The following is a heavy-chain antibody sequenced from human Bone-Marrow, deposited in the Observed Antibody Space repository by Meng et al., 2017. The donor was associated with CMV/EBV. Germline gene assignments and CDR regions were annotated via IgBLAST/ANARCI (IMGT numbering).Heavy chain of an antibody. CDR2: INSDGSSK. CDR3: AKSSDYYGSGSYNVFDY. V-gene: IGHV3-74*01. CDR1: W. Sequence: WMHWVRQAPGKGLVWVSHINSDGSSKSYADSVKGRFTISRDNAKNTLYLQMNSLRVEDTALYYCAKSSDYYGSGSYNVFDYWGQGTLVTVSS. D-gene: IGHD3-10*01. J-gene: IGHJ4*02.